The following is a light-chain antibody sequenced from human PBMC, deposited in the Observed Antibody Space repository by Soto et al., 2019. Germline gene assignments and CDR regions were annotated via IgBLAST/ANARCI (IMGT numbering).Light chain of an antibody. CDR3: QQYGSSPLT. CDR1: QSVSSNY. Sequence: EIVLTQSPGTLSLSPGERASLSCRASQSVSSNYLAWYQHKPGQSPRLLIYAASSRATGIPDRFSGSGSGTDFTLTISRLEPEDFAVYYCQQYGSSPLTFGPGTKVDIK. J-gene: IGKJ3*01. V-gene: IGKV3-20*01. CDR2: AAS.